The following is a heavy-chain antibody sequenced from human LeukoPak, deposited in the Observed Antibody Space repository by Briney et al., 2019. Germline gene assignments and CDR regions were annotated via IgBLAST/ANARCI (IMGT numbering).Heavy chain of an antibody. CDR2: VKSDGSNP. D-gene: IGHD3-10*01. CDR1: RFSFSNYW. Sequence: PGGSLRLSCAASRFSFSNYWMHWVRHAPGKGLVWVSRVKSDGSNPSYADSVKGRFTISRDNAENMLYLQMNTLGAKDTAVYYCARDIVSGSGSLDYWGQGTLVTVSS. J-gene: IGHJ4*02. V-gene: IGHV3-74*01. CDR3: ARDIVSGSGSLDY.